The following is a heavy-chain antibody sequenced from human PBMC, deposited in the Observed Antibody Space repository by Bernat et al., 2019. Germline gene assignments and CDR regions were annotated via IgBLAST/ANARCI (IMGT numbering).Heavy chain of an antibody. J-gene: IGHJ4*02. V-gene: IGHV3-48*01. D-gene: IGHD2-8*01. CDR2: ITGSSNTI. CDR3: TTSNGHLDH. Sequence: EVQLVESGGNLLQPGGSLRLSCAASGFNFNIYSMNWARQAPGKSLEWLAYITGSSNTIHYADSVKGRFTISRDNAKNSLYLQMNSLRVEDTAVYYCTTSNGHLDHWGQGILVTVSS. CDR1: GFNFNIYS.